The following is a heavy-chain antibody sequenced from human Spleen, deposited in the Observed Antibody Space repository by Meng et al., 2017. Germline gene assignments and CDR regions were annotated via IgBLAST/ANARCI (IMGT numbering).Heavy chain of an antibody. D-gene: IGHD2-21*02. V-gene: IGHV3-30-3*01. J-gene: IGHJ4*02. CDR2: VSHDGNSG. CDR1: GFTFTDYA. CDR3: AREPSYCGGDCYGFDY. Sequence: QEHLVESGGGVVQPGGSLRLACATSGFTFTDYAMHWVRQAPGKGPQWVAIVSHDGNSGCYADSVKGRFSVSRDNFKNSLYLQMNNLRVEDTAVYYCAREPSYCGGDCYGFDYWGQGTLVTVSS.